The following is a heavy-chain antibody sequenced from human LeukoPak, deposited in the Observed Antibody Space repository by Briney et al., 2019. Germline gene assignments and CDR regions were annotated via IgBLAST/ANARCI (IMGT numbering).Heavy chain of an antibody. V-gene: IGHV3-23*01. J-gene: IGHJ4*02. CDR3: ANLAVAGAIDY. D-gene: IGHD6-19*01. CDR1: GFTFSRCA. CDR2: ISGSGGKT. Sequence: GGSLRLSCVVSGFTFSRCAMTWVRQAPGKGLEWVSAISGSGGKTYYADSVKGRFTISRDNSKNTLYLQMNSLRAEDTAVYYCANLAVAGAIDYWGQGTLVTVSS.